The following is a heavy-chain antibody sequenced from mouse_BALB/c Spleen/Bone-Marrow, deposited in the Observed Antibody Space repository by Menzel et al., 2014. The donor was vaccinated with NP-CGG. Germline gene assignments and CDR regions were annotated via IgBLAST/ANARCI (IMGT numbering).Heavy chain of an antibody. CDR3: ARDDYDY. CDR1: GYTFTSYY. D-gene: IGHD2-4*01. CDR2: IFPGNFYT. V-gene: IGHV1S56*01. Sequence: VQLQRSGPELVKPGASVRISCKASGYTFTSYYIHWVKQRPGQGLEWIGWIFPGNFYTKFNENFKGRATLTADKSSSTAYMHLSSLTSEDSAVYFCARDDYDYWSQGTTLTVSS. J-gene: IGHJ2*01.